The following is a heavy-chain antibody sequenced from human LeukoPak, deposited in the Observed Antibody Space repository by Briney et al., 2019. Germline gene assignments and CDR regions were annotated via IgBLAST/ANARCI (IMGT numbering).Heavy chain of an antibody. J-gene: IGHJ4*02. CDR1: GGSISSGDYY. V-gene: IGHV4-30-4*01. Sequence: PSETLSLTCTVSGGSISSGDYYWSWIRQPPGKGLEWIGYIYYSGSTYYNPSLKSRVTISVDTSKNQFSLRLTSVTAADTARYYCARHFIASQSTFDYWGQGTLVTVSS. CDR2: IYYSGST. CDR3: ARHFIASQSTFDY.